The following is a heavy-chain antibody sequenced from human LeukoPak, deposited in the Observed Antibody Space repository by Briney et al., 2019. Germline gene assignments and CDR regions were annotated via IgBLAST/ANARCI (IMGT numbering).Heavy chain of an antibody. J-gene: IGHJ4*02. CDR3: ARAGIGYCSDNTCSPDY. V-gene: IGHV7-4-1*02. Sequence: EASVKVSCKASGYTFTGYYMHWVRQAPGQGLEWMGWINTDTGNPTYAQGFTGRFVFSLDTSVSTAYLQISSLKAEDTAVYYCARAGIGYCSDNTCSPDYWGQGTLVTVSS. CDR1: GYTFTGYY. CDR2: INTDTGNP. D-gene: IGHD2-15*01.